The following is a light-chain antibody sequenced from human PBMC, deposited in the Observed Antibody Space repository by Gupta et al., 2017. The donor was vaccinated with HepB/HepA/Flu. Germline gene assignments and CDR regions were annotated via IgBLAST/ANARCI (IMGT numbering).Light chain of an antibody. CDR3: QESHSSQST. V-gene: IGKV1-39*01. J-gene: IGKJ3*01. Sequence: DIQMTQSPSSLSASVGDRVTITCRTSQSISNSLNWYRQRQGENPNVLIYGASTLQSGVPSRFSGSGSVTEFTLAIIGLQPEDFATYYCQESHSSQSTFGPGTKVYLK. CDR2: GAS. CDR1: QSISNS.